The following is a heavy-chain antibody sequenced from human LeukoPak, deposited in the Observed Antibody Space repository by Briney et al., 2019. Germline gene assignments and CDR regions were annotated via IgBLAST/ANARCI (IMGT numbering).Heavy chain of an antibody. Sequence: PSETLALTCSVSGDSISSRNCHWTWIRQSPGGGLEWIGNIHNSGTTYYKPSLKSRLTISVDTSKNQFSLKLSSVTAADTAVYYCARAPVVDYFDYWGQGTAVPVFS. V-gene: IGHV4-39*07. CDR1: GDSISSRNCH. CDR3: ARAPVVDYFDY. D-gene: IGHD2-15*01. CDR2: IHNSGTT. J-gene: IGHJ4*02.